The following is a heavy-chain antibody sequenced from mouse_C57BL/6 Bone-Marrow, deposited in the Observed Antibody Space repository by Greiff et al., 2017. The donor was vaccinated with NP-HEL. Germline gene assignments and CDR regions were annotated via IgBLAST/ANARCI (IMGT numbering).Heavy chain of an antibody. CDR2: ISSGGDYI. J-gene: IGHJ2*01. Sequence: EVNVVESGEGLVKPGGSLKLSCAASGFTFSSYAMSWVRQTPEKRLEWVAYISSGGDYIYYADTVKGRFTISRDNARNTLYLQMSSLKSEDTAMYYCTRDDDGSSYNWGQGTTLTVSS. CDR3: TRDDDGSSYN. D-gene: IGHD1-1*01. V-gene: IGHV5-9-1*02. CDR1: GFTFSSYA.